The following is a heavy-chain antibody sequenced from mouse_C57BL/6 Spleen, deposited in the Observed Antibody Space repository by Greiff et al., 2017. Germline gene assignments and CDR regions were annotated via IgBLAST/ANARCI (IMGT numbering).Heavy chain of an antibody. Sequence: QVQLKQPGAELVMPGASVKLSCKASGYTFTSYWMHWVKQRPGQGLEWIGEIDPSGSYTNYNQKFKGKSTLTVDKSSSTAYMQLSSLTSEDSAVYYCASGSGYFDYWGQGTTLTVSS. J-gene: IGHJ2*01. V-gene: IGHV1-69*01. CDR1: GYTFTSYW. CDR2: IDPSGSYT. CDR3: ASGSGYFDY. D-gene: IGHD1-1*01.